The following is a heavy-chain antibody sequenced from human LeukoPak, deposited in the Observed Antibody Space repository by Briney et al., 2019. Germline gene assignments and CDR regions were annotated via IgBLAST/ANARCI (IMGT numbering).Heavy chain of an antibody. D-gene: IGHD3-3*01. Sequence: PGGSLRLSCSSSGFTFSSYWVHWVRQAPGKGLVWVSCINPNGRDTRYADSVKGRFTISRDNAKNTLYLQMNSLRAEDTAVYYCARDPQSAICLDYWGQGALVTVSS. CDR2: INPNGRDT. CDR1: GFTFSSYW. V-gene: IGHV3-74*01. CDR3: ARDPQSAICLDY. J-gene: IGHJ4*02.